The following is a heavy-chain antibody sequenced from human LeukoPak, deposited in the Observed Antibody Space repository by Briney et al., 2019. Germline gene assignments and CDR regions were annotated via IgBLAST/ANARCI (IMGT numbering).Heavy chain of an antibody. V-gene: IGHV4-34*01. J-gene: IGHJ5*02. D-gene: IGHD6-6*01. CDR2: INHSGST. CDR1: GGSFSGFY. CDR3: ARGRVMNIAARRFTNWFDP. Sequence: SETLSLTYAVYGGSFSGFYWSWIRQPPGKGLEWIGEINHSGSTNYNPSLKRRVTISVDTSKNQFSLKLSSVTAADTAVYYCARGRVMNIAARRFTNWFDPWGQGTLVTVSS.